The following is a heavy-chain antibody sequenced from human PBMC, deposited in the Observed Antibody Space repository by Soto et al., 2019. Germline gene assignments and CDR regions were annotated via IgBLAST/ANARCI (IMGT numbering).Heavy chain of an antibody. V-gene: IGHV3-30*18. CDR2: ISYDGSNK. CDR1: GFAFGSYG. CDR3: AKDRSSGWYWSDY. Sequence: QVQLVESGGGVVQPGRSLRLSCAASGFAFGSYGMHWVRQAPGKGLEWVAVISYDGSNKYYADSVKGRFTISRDNSKNTLYLQMNSLRAEDTAVYYCAKDRSSGWYWSDYWGQGTLVTVSS. D-gene: IGHD6-19*01. J-gene: IGHJ4*02.